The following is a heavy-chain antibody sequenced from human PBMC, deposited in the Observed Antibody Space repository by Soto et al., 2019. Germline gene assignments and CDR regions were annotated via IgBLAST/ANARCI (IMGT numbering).Heavy chain of an antibody. J-gene: IGHJ4*02. CDR3: AKDLRWVHGVDY. V-gene: IGHV3-30*18. Sequence: QVQLVESGGGVVQPGRSLRLSCAASGFTFSSYGMHWVRQAPGKGLEWVAVISYDGSNKYYADSVKGRFTISRDNSKNTLYLQMNSLRAEDTAVYYCAKDLRWVHGVDYWGQGTLVTVSS. D-gene: IGHD3-3*01. CDR2: ISYDGSNK. CDR1: GFTFSSYG.